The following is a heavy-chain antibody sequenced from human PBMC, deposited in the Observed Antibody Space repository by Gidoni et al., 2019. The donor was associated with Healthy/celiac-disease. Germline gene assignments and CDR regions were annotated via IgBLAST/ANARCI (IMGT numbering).Heavy chain of an antibody. J-gene: IGHJ4*02. CDR2: INPSGGST. CDR1: GYTFTSYY. D-gene: IGHD6-19*01. V-gene: IGHV1-46*03. CDR3: ARGIALAGTAFDY. Sequence: EVKKPGASVKVSCKASGYTFTSYYMHWVRQSPGQGLVWMVIINPSGGSTSYAQKFQGRVTMTRDTSTSTVYMELRSQRSEDTAVYYGARGIALAGTAFDYLGQGTLVTVSS.